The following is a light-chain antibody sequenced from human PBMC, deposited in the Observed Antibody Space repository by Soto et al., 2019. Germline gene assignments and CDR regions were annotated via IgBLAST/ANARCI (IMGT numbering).Light chain of an antibody. CDR1: SSDIGRYNL. V-gene: IGLV2-23*02. CDR3: SLYASSNTFM. CDR2: EAT. J-gene: IGLJ3*02. Sequence: QSALTQPASVSGSHGQSITISCTGTSSDIGRYNLVSWYQQHPGKPPKLMIYEATKRPSGVSNRFSGSKSGNTASLTISGLQAEDEADYYCSLYASSNTFMFGGGTKVTVL.